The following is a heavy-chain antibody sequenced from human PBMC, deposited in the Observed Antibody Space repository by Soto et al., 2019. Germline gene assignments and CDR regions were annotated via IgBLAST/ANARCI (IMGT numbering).Heavy chain of an antibody. Sequence: GGSLRLSCAASGFTLSSYDMHWVRQAPGKGLEWLSSITSSDNSIYHADSVKGRFTTSRDNAKNSLYLQMNSLRAEDTAIYYCASMITPDYWGQGTLVTVSS. CDR2: ITSSDNSI. V-gene: IGHV3-48*03. CDR1: GFTLSSYD. J-gene: IGHJ4*02. D-gene: IGHD3-16*01. CDR3: ASMITPDY.